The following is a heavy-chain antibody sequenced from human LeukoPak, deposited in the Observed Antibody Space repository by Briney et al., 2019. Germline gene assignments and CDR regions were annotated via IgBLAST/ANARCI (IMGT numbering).Heavy chain of an antibody. Sequence: GGSLRLSCGASGFIFHNYNMNWVRQAPGKGLEWVASISTSGSDEYYADSMKGRFTISRDNAHKSLYLQMTSLRAEDTAVYYCAKDPGYCSGGSCYLGYYFDYWGQGTLVTVSS. V-gene: IGHV3-21*01. CDR1: GFIFHNYN. CDR2: ISTSGSDE. D-gene: IGHD2-15*01. CDR3: AKDPGYCSGGSCYLGYYFDY. J-gene: IGHJ4*02.